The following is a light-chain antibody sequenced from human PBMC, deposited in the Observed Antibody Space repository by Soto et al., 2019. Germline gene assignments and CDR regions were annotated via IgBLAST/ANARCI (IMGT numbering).Light chain of an antibody. Sequence: EMVMTQSPLSLTVTPGEPASISCRSSQSLLHSNGYNYLDWYLQKPGQSPQLLIYLGSNRAYGVTDRFSGSGSGTDFTMKISRVEAEDVGVYYCMQALQTPPAFGQGTRLEIK. CDR1: QSLLHSNGYNY. CDR2: LGS. J-gene: IGKJ5*01. CDR3: MQALQTPPA. V-gene: IGKV2-28*01.